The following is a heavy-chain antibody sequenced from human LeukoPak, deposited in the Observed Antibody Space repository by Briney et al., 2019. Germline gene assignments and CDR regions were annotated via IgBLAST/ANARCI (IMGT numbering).Heavy chain of an antibody. Sequence: GGSLRLSCAASGFTFSSYWMSWVRQAPGKGLEWVANIKQDGSEKYYVDSVKGRFTISRDNAKNSLYLQMNSLRAEDTAVYYCARDTGYYDFWSGSSYDAFDIWGQGTMVIVSS. J-gene: IGHJ3*02. CDR1: GFTFSSYW. CDR3: ARDTGYYDFWSGSSYDAFDI. CDR2: IKQDGSEK. V-gene: IGHV3-7*01. D-gene: IGHD3-3*01.